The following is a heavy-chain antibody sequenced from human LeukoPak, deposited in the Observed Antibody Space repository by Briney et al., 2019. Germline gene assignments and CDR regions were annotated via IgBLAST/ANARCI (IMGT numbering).Heavy chain of an antibody. J-gene: IGHJ4*02. V-gene: IGHV1-24*01. CDR1: GYTLTELS. Sequence: VASVKVSCKVSGYTLTELSMHWVRQAPGKRLEWMGGFDPEDGETIYAQKFQGRVTMTEDTSTDTAYMELSSLRSEDTAVYYCATPGAAAGTLLYWGQGTLVTVSS. CDR2: FDPEDGET. CDR3: ATPGAAAGTLLY. D-gene: IGHD6-13*01.